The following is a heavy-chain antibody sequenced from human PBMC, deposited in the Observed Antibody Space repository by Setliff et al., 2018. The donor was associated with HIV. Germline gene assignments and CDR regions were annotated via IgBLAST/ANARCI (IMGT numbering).Heavy chain of an antibody. CDR2: ISSSSITT. J-gene: IGHJ3*02. V-gene: IGHV3-48*01. CDR3: ARTVDYKGLDT. CDR1: GHTFNKYG. D-gene: IGHD4-4*01. Sequence: GGSLRLSFAGYGHTFNKYGMHWVRQAPGKGLEWVSYISSSSITTYYADSAKGRFIVFRDNAKSTLFLQMNSLRAEDTAMYYCARTVDYKGLDTWGQGTMVTVSS.